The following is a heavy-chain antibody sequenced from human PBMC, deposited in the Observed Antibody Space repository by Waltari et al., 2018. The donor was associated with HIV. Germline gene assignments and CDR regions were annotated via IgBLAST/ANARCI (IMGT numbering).Heavy chain of an antibody. D-gene: IGHD3-3*01. Sequence: VQLVQSGAEVKKPGSSVRVSCKASGDTLSNYAVSWVRQAPGQGLEWMGRIIPTIGKGMHTENFQGRVTINADKSTNSAYMELGGLRSEDTALYFCTLGRIDDIRSGRENLGGFDPWGPGTLVTVSS. V-gene: IGHV1-69*04. CDR2: IIPTIGKG. CDR1: GDTLSNYA. CDR3: TLGRIDDIRSGRENLGGFDP. J-gene: IGHJ5*02.